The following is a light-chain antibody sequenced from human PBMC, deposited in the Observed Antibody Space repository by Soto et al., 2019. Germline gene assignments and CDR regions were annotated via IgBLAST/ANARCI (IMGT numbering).Light chain of an antibody. V-gene: IGKV1-5*01. J-gene: IGKJ5*01. Sequence: DIQMSQSASAVSGSVGDRVTITCRASQSISRWLAWYQQKPGKAPQALIYDASSLKSGVPSRFSGNGSGTEFTLTISSLQPDDFATYYCQQYNTYSTFGQGTRLE. CDR1: QSISRW. CDR2: DAS. CDR3: QQYNTYST.